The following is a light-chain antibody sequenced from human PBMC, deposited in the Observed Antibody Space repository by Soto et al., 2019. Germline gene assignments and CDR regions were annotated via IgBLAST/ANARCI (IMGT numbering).Light chain of an antibody. CDR1: NSNIGAGYD. CDR3: QAYDSRLSGSVV. CDR2: DTT. V-gene: IGLV1-40*01. Sequence: QSVLTQPPSVSGAPGQRVTISCTGTNSNIGAGYDVHWYQQLPGTAPKLVIFDTTNRPSGVPDRFSGSKSGTSASLAITGLQAEDEADYYCQAYDSRLSGSVVFGGGTKVTVL. J-gene: IGLJ2*01.